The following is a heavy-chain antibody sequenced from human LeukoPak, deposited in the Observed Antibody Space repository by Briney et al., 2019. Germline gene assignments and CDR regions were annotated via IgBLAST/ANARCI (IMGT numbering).Heavy chain of an antibody. CDR1: GGSFSGYY. J-gene: IGHJ4*02. V-gene: IGHV4-34*01. CDR2: INHSGST. D-gene: IGHD2-2*01. CDR3: ARRRSVRYCSSTSCIFDY. Sequence: SETLSLTCAVYGGSFSGYYWSWIRKPPGKGLEWIGEINHSGSTNYNPSLKSRVTISVDTSKNQFSLKLSSVTAADTAVYYCARRRSVRYCSSTSCIFDYWGQGTLVTVSS.